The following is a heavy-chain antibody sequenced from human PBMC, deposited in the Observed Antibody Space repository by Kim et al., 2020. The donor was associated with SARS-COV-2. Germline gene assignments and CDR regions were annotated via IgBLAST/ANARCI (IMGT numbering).Heavy chain of an antibody. J-gene: IGHJ4*02. CDR3: ARRGDSSGWFRVDY. V-gene: IGHV4-39*01. Sequence: NPTLNGRVTISVDTSKNHFSLNLTSMTAADTAMYYCARRGDSSGWFRVDYWGQGTLVTVSS. D-gene: IGHD6-19*01.